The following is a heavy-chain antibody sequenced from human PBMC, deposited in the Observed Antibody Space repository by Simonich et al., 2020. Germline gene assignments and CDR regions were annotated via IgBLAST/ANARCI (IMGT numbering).Heavy chain of an antibody. V-gene: IGHV1-8*03. CDR1: GYTFTSYD. Sequence: QVQLVQSGAEVKKPGASVKVSCKASGYTFTSYDITWVRQATGQGLEWMGWMNPNSSNTGYAQKFQGRVTITRNTSISTAYMELSSLRSEDTAVYYCARGIGSSWYFDYWGQGTLVTVSS. D-gene: IGHD6-13*01. J-gene: IGHJ4*02. CDR3: ARGIGSSWYFDY. CDR2: MNPNSSNT.